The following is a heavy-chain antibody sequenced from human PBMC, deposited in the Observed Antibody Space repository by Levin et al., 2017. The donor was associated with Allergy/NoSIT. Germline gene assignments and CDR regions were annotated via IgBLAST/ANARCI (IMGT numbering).Heavy chain of an antibody. CDR3: ASTPTHFGYSSSWYIVGY. Sequence: SETLSLTCAVYGGSFSGYYWSWIRQPPGKGLEWIGEINHSGSTNYNPSLKSRVTISVDTSKNQFSLKLSSVTAADTAVYYCASTPTHFGYSSSWYIVGYWGQGTLVTVSS. J-gene: IGHJ4*02. CDR1: GGSFSGYY. D-gene: IGHD6-13*01. CDR2: INHSGST. V-gene: IGHV4-34*01.